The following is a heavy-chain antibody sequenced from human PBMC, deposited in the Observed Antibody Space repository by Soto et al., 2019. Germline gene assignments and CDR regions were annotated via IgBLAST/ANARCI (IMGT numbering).Heavy chain of an antibody. CDR1: GGSFSGYY. Sequence: QVQLQQWGAGLLKPSETLSLTCAVYGGSFSGYYWNWIRQPPGKGLEWIGEINHSGSTNYNPSLKSRVTISVDTSKNQFSLKLSSVTAADTAVYYCARGWGRIFDYWGQGTLVNVSS. J-gene: IGHJ4*02. D-gene: IGHD7-27*01. CDR3: ARGWGRIFDY. V-gene: IGHV4-34*01. CDR2: INHSGST.